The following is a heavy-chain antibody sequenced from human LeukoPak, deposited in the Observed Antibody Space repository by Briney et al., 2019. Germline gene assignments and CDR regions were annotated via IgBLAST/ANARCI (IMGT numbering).Heavy chain of an antibody. J-gene: IGHJ3*02. Sequence: ASVKVSCKPSGGTFSSYAISWVRQAPGQGLEWMGGIIPIFGTANYAQKFQGRVTITADKSTSTAYMELSSLRSEDTAVYYCARGRSPDTAMSDAFDIWGQGTMVTVSS. CDR2: IIPIFGTA. V-gene: IGHV1-69*06. D-gene: IGHD5-18*01. CDR3: ARGRSPDTAMSDAFDI. CDR1: GGTFSSYA.